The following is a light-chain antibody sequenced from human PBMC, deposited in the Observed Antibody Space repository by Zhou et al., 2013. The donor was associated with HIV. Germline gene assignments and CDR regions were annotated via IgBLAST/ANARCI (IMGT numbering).Light chain of an antibody. CDR1: QTLDTN. Sequence: EIVLTQSPATLSLSPGETATLSCRASQTLDTNLAWYQQQPGQAPRLLIYGASTRATGIPARFSGSGSGTDFTLTISRLEPEDFAVYYCQQYGSSRITFGPGTKVDIK. CDR2: GAS. CDR3: QQYGSSRIT. V-gene: IGKV3-20*01. J-gene: IGKJ3*01.